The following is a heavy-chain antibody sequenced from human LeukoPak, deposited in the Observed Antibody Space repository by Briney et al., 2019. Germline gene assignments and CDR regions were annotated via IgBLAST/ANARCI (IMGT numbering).Heavy chain of an antibody. CDR3: ASPGELLRSIDY. D-gene: IGHD1-26*01. V-gene: IGHV3-21*01. CDR1: GFTFSSYS. J-gene: IGHJ4*02. CDR2: ISSSSSYI. Sequence: GGSLRLSCAASGFTFSSYSMNWVRQAPGKGLEWVSSISSSSSYIYYADSVKGRFTIPRDNAKNSLYLQMNSLRAEDTAVYYCASPGELLRSIDYWGQGTLVTVSS.